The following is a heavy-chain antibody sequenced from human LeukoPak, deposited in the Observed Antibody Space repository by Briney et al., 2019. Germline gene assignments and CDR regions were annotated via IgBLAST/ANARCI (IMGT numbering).Heavy chain of an antibody. D-gene: IGHD6-13*01. CDR3: ARGMRGSDSSFDF. CDR1: GDSSDNNGFY. J-gene: IGHJ4*02. CDR2: IYYSGST. Sequence: SETLSLTCTVSGDSSDNNGFYWGWIRQPPGKGLEWIGNIYYSGSTYYNPSLKSRVTTSVDTSKNQFSPKLSSVTAADTAVYYCARGMRGSDSSFDFWGQGTLVTVSS. V-gene: IGHV4-39*07.